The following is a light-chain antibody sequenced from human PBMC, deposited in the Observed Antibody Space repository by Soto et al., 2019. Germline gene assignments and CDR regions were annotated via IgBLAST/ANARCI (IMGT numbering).Light chain of an antibody. CDR3: QQSYRTPLT. Sequence: DIQMTQSPSSLSASVGDRVTITCRASQSISSYLNWYQQKPGKAPKLLIYAASSLQSGVPSRFSGSASETDFTLTISSLQPEDCANYYCQQSYRTPLTVGGGNKLEIK. CDR2: AAS. V-gene: IGKV1-39*01. CDR1: QSISSY. J-gene: IGKJ4*01.